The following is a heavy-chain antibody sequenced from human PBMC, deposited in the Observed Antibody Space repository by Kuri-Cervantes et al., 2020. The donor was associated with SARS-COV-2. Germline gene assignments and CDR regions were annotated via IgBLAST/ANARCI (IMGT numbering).Heavy chain of an antibody. CDR1: GYTFTSYG. Sequence: SVKVSCKASGYTFTSYGISWVRQAPGQGLEWMGRIIPILGIANYAQKFQGRVTITADKSTSAAYMELSSLRSEDTAVYYCARDLGSSSSPDDAFDIWGQGTMVTVSS. J-gene: IGHJ3*02. CDR2: IIPILGIA. V-gene: IGHV1-69*04. D-gene: IGHD6-6*01. CDR3: ARDLGSSSSPDDAFDI.